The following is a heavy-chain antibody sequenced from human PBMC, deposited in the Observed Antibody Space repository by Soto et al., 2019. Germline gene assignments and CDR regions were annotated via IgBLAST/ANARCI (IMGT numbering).Heavy chain of an antibody. CDR3: ATGLYGSGSYSPREEILNWFDP. D-gene: IGHD3-10*01. V-gene: IGHV1-69*13. J-gene: IGHJ5*02. Sequence: ASVKVSCKASGGTFSSYAISWVRQAPGQGLEWMGGIIPIFGTANYAQKFQGRVTITADESTSTAYRELSSLRSEDTAVYYCATGLYGSGSYSPREEILNWFDPWGQGTLVTVSS. CDR1: GGTFSSYA. CDR2: IIPIFGTA.